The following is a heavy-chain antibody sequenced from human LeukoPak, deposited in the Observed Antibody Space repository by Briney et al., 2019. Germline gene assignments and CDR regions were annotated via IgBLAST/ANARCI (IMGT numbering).Heavy chain of an antibody. V-gene: IGHV1-2*04. J-gene: IGHJ6*02. CDR1: GYTFTGYY. D-gene: IGHD6-13*01. CDR2: INPNSGGT. CDR3: ASGPCIAAKLCYYYYGMDV. Sequence: GASVKVSCKASGYTFTGYYMHWVRQAPGQGLEWMGWINPNSGGTNYAQKFQGWVTMTRDTSISTAYMELSRLRSDDTAVYYCASGPCIAAKLCYYYYGMDVWGQGTTVTVSS.